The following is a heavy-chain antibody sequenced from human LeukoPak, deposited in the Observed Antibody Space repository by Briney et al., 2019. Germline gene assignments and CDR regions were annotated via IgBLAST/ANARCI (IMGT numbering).Heavy chain of an antibody. J-gene: IGHJ3*02. V-gene: IGHV4-59*01. Sequence: PSETLSLTCTVSGGSISSYYWSWIRQPPGKGLEWIGYIYYSGSTNYNPSLKSRVTISVDTSKNQFSLKLSSVTAADTAVYYCARDLGIRQFLGAFEIWGQGTMVTVSS. CDR3: ARDLGIRQFLGAFEI. CDR2: IYYSGST. CDR1: GGSISSYY. D-gene: IGHD3-16*01.